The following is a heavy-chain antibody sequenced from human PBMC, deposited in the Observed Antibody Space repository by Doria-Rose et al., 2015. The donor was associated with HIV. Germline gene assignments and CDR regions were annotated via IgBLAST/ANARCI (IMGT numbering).Heavy chain of an antibody. CDR3: ARIKSSRWYHKYYFDF. CDR1: GVSLSSPGMG. V-gene: IGHV2-26*01. Sequence: QITLKESGPVLVKPTETLTLTCTVSGVSLSSPGMGVSWIRQPPGKALEWLANIFSDDERSYNTSPKSRLTISRGTSKSQVVLTMTDMDPVDTATYYCARIKSSRWYHKYYFDFWGQGTLVIVS. J-gene: IGHJ4*02. D-gene: IGHD6-13*01. CDR2: IFSDDER.